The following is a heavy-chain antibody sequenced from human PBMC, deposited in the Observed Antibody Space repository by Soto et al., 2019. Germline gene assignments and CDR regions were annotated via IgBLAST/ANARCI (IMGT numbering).Heavy chain of an antibody. D-gene: IGHD6-13*01. V-gene: IGHV5-51*01. J-gene: IGHJ4*02. CDR1: GYSFTDNY. Sequence: EVQLLQSGAEVKKPGESLKISCEASGYSFTDNYIGWVRQMPGKGLEWMGIIYPGDSDARYSPSFQGQVTISADKSISTAYLQWSSLKASDTAMYYCARLGSNWYGFVDYWGQGTLVTVSS. CDR2: IYPGDSDA. CDR3: ARLGSNWYGFVDY.